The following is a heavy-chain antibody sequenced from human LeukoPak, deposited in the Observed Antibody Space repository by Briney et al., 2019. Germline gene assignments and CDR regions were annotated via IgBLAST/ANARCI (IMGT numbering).Heavy chain of an antibody. J-gene: IGHJ4*02. V-gene: IGHV3-23*01. CDR3: AKNRGSGSWSYYFDY. CDR2: ISGSGGST. D-gene: IGHD3-22*01. CDR1: GFTFSSYG. Sequence: GGSLRLSCAASGFTFSSYGMSWVRQAPGKGLEWVSAISGSGGSTYYADSVKGRFTISRDNPKNTLYLQMNSLRAEDTAVYYCAKNRGSGSWSYYFDYWGQGTLVTVSS.